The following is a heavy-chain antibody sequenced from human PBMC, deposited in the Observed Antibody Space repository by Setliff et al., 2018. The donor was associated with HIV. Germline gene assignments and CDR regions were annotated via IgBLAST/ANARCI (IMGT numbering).Heavy chain of an antibody. D-gene: IGHD3-16*02. Sequence: GASVKVSCKASGHSFIDYYIHWVRQAPGHGCQWMGWISPKYGGTNYAQNFQGRVTMTRDTSISTAYMELSSLGSDDTAVYFCARGYPVSYYYYLDVWGKGTTVTVSS. J-gene: IGHJ6*03. CDR1: GHSFIDYY. V-gene: IGHV1-2*02. CDR3: ARGYPVSYYYYLDV. CDR2: ISPKYGGT.